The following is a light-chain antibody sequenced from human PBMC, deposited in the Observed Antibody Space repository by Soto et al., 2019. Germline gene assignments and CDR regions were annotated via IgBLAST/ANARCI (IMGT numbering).Light chain of an antibody. Sequence: EIVMTQSPATLSVSPGERATLSCRASQSVSSNLAWYQQKRGQAPRLLIYGASTRATDIPARFSGSGSGTEFNLTISGLQSQDFAVYYCQQYNKWPPYTFGQGTKLEIK. CDR2: GAS. V-gene: IGKV3-15*01. CDR1: QSVSSN. J-gene: IGKJ2*01. CDR3: QQYNKWPPYT.